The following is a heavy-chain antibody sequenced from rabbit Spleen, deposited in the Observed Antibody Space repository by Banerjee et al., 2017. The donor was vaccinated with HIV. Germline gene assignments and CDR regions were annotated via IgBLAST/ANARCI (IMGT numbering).Heavy chain of an antibody. CDR1: GFDFSNYG. V-gene: IGHV1S47*01. J-gene: IGHJ4*01. D-gene: IGHD4-1*01. CDR2: IYPVFGIT. CDR3: ARNANGGWDL. Sequence: QEQLVESGGGLVQPGGSLKLSCEASGFDFSNYGVSWVRQAPGKGLEWIGDIYPVFGITNYANRVKGRFTISSDNAQNTVDLQMNSLTPADTATYFCARNANGGWDLWGPGTLVTVS.